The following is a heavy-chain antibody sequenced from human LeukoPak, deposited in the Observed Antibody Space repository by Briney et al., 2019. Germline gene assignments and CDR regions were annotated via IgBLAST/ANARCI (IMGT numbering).Heavy chain of an antibody. CDR3: ARDLNFGVVLDAFDI. D-gene: IGHD3-3*01. J-gene: IGHJ3*02. CDR2: ISSSSSYI. V-gene: IGHV3-21*01. CDR1: GFTFSSYS. Sequence: GGSLRLSCAASGFTFSSYSMNWVRQAPGKGLEWVSSISSSSSYIYYADSVKGRFTISRDNAKNSLYLQMNSLRAEDTAVYCCARDLNFGVVLDAFDIWGQGTMVTVSS.